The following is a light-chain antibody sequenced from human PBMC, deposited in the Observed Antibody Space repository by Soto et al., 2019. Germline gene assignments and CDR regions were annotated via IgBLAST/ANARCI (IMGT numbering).Light chain of an antibody. CDR3: QQYGSAPWT. V-gene: IGKV4-1*01. CDR2: WAS. CDR1: QSVLDNSTNKSY. J-gene: IGKJ1*01. Sequence: VLTQSPSSLAVSLGERATVNCRSSQSVLDNSTNKSYLAWYQKKPGHPPKLLVHWASVREAGVPDRFSGGGSGTDFTLTISSLQAEDFAVYYCQQYGSAPWTFGQGTKVEIK.